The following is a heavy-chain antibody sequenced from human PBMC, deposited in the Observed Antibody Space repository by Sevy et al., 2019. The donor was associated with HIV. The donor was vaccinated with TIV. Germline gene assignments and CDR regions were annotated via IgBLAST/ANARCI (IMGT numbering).Heavy chain of an antibody. CDR3: AREGGCSSTSCLLYFDS. D-gene: IGHD2-2*01. CDR1: GFTFSDYY. V-gene: IGHV3-21*06. CDR2: ISGRSSYI. J-gene: IGHJ4*02. Sequence: GGSLRLSCAASGFTFSDYYMNWVRQAPGKGLEWVSSISGRSSYIHYAASVRGQFTISRDKAKNSLYLQMHSLRADDTAVCFCAREGGCSSTSCLLYFDSWGQGALVTVSS.